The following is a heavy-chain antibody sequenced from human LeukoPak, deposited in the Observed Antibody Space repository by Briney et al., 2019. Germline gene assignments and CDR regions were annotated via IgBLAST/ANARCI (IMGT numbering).Heavy chain of an antibody. CDR3: TREVERGGSYWGGDS. Sequence: GGSLRLSCATSGFNFEDYAINWVRQAPGKGLEWVGLITSKAYGGTTELAASVKGRFSISRDESKPIAYLQMNSLKIEDTGVYCTREVERGGSYWGGDSWGQGTQVTVSS. D-gene: IGHD1-26*01. CDR2: ITSKAYGGTT. V-gene: IGHV3-49*04. J-gene: IGHJ4*02. CDR1: GFNFEDYA.